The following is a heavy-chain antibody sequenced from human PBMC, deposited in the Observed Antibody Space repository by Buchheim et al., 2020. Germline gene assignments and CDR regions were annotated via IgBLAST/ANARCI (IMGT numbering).Heavy chain of an antibody. CDR2: ISYDGSNK. CDR1: GFTFSSYG. V-gene: IGHV3-30*18. D-gene: IGHD3-22*01. CDR3: AKDYVITPYYYDSSGYYRRTPDY. Sequence: QVQLVESGGGVVQAGRSLRLSCAASGFTFSSYGMHWVRQAPGKGLEWVAVISYDGSNKYYEDAVKGRFTISRDNSKNTLHLQMNSLRAEDTAVYYCAKDYVITPYYYDSSGYYRRTPDYWGQGTL. J-gene: IGHJ4*02.